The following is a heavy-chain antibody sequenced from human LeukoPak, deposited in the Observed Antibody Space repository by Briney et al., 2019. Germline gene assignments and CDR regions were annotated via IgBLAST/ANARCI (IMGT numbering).Heavy chain of an antibody. CDR3: ARDVMVRGVYGMDV. CDR2: IYYSGST. J-gene: IGHJ6*02. CDR1: GGSISSGDYY. Sequence: SETLSLTCTVSGGSISSGDYYWSWIRQPPGKGLEWIGYIYYSGSTYYNPSLKSRVTISVDTSKNQFSLKLSSVTAADTAVYYCARDVMVRGVYGMDVWGQGTTVTVS. D-gene: IGHD3-10*01. V-gene: IGHV4-30-4*01.